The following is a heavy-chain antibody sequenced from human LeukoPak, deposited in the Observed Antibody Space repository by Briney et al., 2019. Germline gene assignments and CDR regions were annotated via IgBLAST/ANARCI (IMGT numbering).Heavy chain of an antibody. V-gene: IGHV4-4*02. Sequence: SGTLSLTCGVSGGSVTSTNWWTWVRQPPGKGLEWIGEVHLDGRTNYNPSLKSRLTMSVDLSENHISLKLTSVAAADTAVYYCAREGGFYRPLDYSGQGTLVTVSS. CDR1: GGSVTSTNW. CDR2: VHLDGRT. CDR3: AREGGFYRPLDY. J-gene: IGHJ4*02. D-gene: IGHD3-3*01.